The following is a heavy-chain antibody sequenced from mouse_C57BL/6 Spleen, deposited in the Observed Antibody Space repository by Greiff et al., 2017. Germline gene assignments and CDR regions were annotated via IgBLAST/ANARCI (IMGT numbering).Heavy chain of an antibody. CDR3: ARSPIITTVVAPRYFDV. Sequence: DVQLVESGPGLAKPSQTLSLTCSVTGYSITSDYWNWIRKFPGHKLEYMGYISYSGSTYYNPSLKSRISIIRDTSKNQYYLQLNSVTTEDTATYYCARSPIITTVVAPRYFDVWGTGTTVTVSS. V-gene: IGHV3-8*01. CDR1: GYSITSDY. CDR2: ISYSGST. D-gene: IGHD1-1*01. J-gene: IGHJ1*03.